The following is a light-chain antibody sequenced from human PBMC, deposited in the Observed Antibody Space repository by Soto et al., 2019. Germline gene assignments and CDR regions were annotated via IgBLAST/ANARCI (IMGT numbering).Light chain of an antibody. CDR2: DAS. CDR1: QSIVRW. Sequence: DLQMTQSPSTLSASVGDRVTITCRASQSIVRWLAWYQQKPGKAPKLLIYDASSLESGVPSRFSGSGSGAEFTLTISSLQPDDFATYYCQQYNSYLFTFGQGTKLEI. V-gene: IGKV1-5*01. J-gene: IGKJ2*01. CDR3: QQYNSYLFT.